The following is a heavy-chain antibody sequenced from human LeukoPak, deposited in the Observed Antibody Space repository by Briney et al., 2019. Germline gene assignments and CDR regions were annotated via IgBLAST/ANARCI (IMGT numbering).Heavy chain of an antibody. CDR3: AKRAGCSSTSCTYYYYYMDV. V-gene: IGHV3-11*01. CDR1: GFNFSDYY. CDR2: ISSSCSTI. J-gene: IGHJ6*03. Sequence: PGGSLRLSCAASGFNFSDYYMSWIRQAPGKGLEWVSYISSSCSTIYYADSVKGRFTISRDKAKNSLYLQMNSLRAEDTAVYYCAKRAGCSSTSCTYYYYYMDVWGKGTTVTVSS. D-gene: IGHD2-2*01.